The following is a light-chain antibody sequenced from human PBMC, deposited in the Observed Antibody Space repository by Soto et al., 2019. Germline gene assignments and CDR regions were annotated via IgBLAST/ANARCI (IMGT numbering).Light chain of an antibody. CDR3: QQSYGTPFT. CDR2: AAS. J-gene: IGKJ3*01. V-gene: IGKV1-39*01. Sequence: DIQMTQSPSSLSASVGDRVTITCRASQSISSYLNWYQQKPGKVPNLLIYAASSLQSGVPSRFSGSRSGTDFTLTISSLQPEDFATYYCQQSYGTPFTFGPGTRVEI. CDR1: QSISSY.